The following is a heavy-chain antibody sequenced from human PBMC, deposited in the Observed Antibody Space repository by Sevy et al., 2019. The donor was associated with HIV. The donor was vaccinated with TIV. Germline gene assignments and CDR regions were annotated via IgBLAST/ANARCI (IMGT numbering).Heavy chain of an antibody. CDR1: GYSLSDIS. J-gene: IGHJ4*02. Sequence: ASVKVSSKVSGYSLSDISMHWVRQTPGKGFEWMGRFAPEDGETIYAQKFQGRFTMTEDTSTDTAYMELSSLTSEDTAVYYCATPREYYEDNSGYLDYWCQGTLVTVSS. CDR2: FAPEDGET. D-gene: IGHD3-22*01. CDR3: ATPREYYEDNSGYLDY. V-gene: IGHV1-24*01.